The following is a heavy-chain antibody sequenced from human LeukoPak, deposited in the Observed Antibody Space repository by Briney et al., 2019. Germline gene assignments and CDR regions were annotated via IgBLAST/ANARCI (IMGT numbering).Heavy chain of an antibody. J-gene: IGHJ4*02. CDR2: INHSGST. Sequence: SETLSLTCAVYGGSFSGYYWSWIRQPPGKGLEWIGEINHSGSTNYNPSLKSRVTISVDTSKNQFSLKLSSVTAADTAVYYCARVRKSYSSSWFFDYWGQGTLVTVSS. V-gene: IGHV4-34*01. CDR3: ARVRKSYSSSWFFDY. CDR1: GGSFSGYY. D-gene: IGHD6-13*01.